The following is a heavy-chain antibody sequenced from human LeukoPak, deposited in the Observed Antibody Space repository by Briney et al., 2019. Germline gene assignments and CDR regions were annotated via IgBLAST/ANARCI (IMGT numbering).Heavy chain of an antibody. J-gene: IGHJ5*02. CDR3: ARDPSDYCSGGSCPGDP. V-gene: IGHV3-21*01. Sequence: GGSLRLSCAASGFTFSSYSMNWVRQAPGKGLEWVSSISSSSSYIYYADSVKGRFTISRDNAKNSLYLQINSLRAEDTAVYYCARDPSDYCSGGSCPGDPWGQGTLVTVSS. D-gene: IGHD2-15*01. CDR2: ISSSSSYI. CDR1: GFTFSSYS.